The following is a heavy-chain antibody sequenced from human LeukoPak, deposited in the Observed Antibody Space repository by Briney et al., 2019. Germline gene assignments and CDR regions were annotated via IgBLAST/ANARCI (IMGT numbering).Heavy chain of an antibody. J-gene: IGHJ4*02. CDR3: ARMNFDGDSGFDY. Sequence: PSETLSLTCTVSGGSMSSSNYYWGWIRQPPGKGLYWIGSGYYSGSTYYNPSLKSRVTISVDTSENQFPLKVSSVTAADTAVYYCARMNFDGDSGFDYWGQGTLVTVSS. D-gene: IGHD4-23*01. CDR2: GYYSGST. V-gene: IGHV4-39*06. CDR1: GGSMSSSNYY.